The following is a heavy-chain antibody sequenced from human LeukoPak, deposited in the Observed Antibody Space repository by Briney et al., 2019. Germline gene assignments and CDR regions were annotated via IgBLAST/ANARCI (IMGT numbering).Heavy chain of an antibody. CDR1: GGTFSSYA. CDR2: IIPIFGTA. D-gene: IGHD1-26*01. J-gene: IGHJ6*03. CDR3: ARDLGIVGATTSYYYYMDV. V-gene: IGHV1-69*05. Sequence: SVKVSCKASGGTFSSYAISWVRQAPGQGLEWMGRIIPIFGTANYAQKFQGRVTITTDESTSTAYMELSSLRSEDTAVYYCARDLGIVGATTSYYYYMDVWGKGTTVTVFS.